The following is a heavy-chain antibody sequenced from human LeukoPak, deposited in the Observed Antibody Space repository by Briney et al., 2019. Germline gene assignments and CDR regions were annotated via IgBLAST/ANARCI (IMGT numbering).Heavy chain of an antibody. V-gene: IGHV3-7*04. CDR3: TRVGYIDEGIDY. Sequence: GGSLRLSCEGSAFIFSGHWMTWVRQAPGRGLEWVANIKQDGSKKSYVDSVKGRFTISRDNAKNSLYLQMNSLRAEDTAIYYCTRVGYIDEGIDYWGQGTLVTVSS. CDR2: IKQDGSKK. CDR1: AFIFSGHW. J-gene: IGHJ4*02. D-gene: IGHD5-24*01.